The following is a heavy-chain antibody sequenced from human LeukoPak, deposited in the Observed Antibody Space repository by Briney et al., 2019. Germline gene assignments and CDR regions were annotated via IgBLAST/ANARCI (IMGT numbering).Heavy chain of an antibody. D-gene: IGHD3-16*01. CDR1: GFTFSSYA. J-gene: IGHJ6*03. Sequence: GGSLRLSCAASGFTFSSYAMSWVRQAPGKGLEWVSAISGSGSSTYYADSVKGRFTISRDNSKNTVYLQMNSLRAEDTAVYYCARHGANSYYFYMDVWGKGTPVTVSS. CDR2: ISGSGSST. V-gene: IGHV3-23*01. CDR3: ARHGANSYYFYMDV.